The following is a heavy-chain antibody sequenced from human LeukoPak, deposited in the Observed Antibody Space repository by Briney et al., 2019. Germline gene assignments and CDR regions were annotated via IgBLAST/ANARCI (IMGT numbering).Heavy chain of an antibody. Sequence: PSETLSLTCTVSGGSISSFYWSWIRQPPGKGLEWIGYIYYSGSTNYNPSLKSRVTISVDTSKNQFSLKLSSVTAADTAVYYCARVVSDAFDIWGQGTMVTVSS. CDR1: GGSISSFY. V-gene: IGHV4-59*01. J-gene: IGHJ3*02. CDR3: ARVVSDAFDI. CDR2: IYYSGST.